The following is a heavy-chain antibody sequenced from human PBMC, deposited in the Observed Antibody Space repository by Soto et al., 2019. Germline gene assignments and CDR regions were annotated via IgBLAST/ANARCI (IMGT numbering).Heavy chain of an antibody. V-gene: IGHV1-18*01. J-gene: IGHJ5*02. CDR1: GYTFTSYG. D-gene: IGHD3-10*01. CDR3: ARDYGFGELFDP. CDR2: INTYNGNT. Sequence: ASVKVSCKASGYTFTSYGITWVRQAPGQGLEWMGWINTYNGNTNYAQKLQGRVTMTTDTSTSTAYMELRSLRSDDTAVYYCARDYGFGELFDPWGQGTLVTVS.